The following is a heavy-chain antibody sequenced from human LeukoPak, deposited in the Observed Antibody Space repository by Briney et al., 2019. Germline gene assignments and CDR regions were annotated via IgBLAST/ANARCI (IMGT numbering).Heavy chain of an antibody. J-gene: IGHJ3*02. Sequence: PSPTLSLTCTVSGGSVSSGGYYIGWKRQPPGKGLEWIGSIYYSGSTYYNPSLKSRVTISVDTSKNQFSLKLSSVTAADTAVYYCARLGREDAFDIWGQGTMVTVSS. CDR1: GGSVSSGGYY. CDR2: IYYSGST. V-gene: IGHV4-39*01. CDR3: ARLGREDAFDI. D-gene: IGHD3-16*01.